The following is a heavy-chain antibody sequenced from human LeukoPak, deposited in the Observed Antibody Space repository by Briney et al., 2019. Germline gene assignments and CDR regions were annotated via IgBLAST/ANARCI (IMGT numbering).Heavy chain of an antibody. V-gene: IGHV4-34*01. CDR3: ARGRPKTGATTYYYYGMDV. CDR2: INHRGGT. CDR1: GGSFSGYY. Sequence: SETLSLTCAVYGGSFSGYYWSWIRQPPGKGLEWIGEINHRGGTNYNPSLKSRVTISVDTSKNQFSLKLSSVTAADTAVYYCARGRPKTGATTYYYYGMDVWGQGTTVTVSS. J-gene: IGHJ6*02. D-gene: IGHD1-26*01.